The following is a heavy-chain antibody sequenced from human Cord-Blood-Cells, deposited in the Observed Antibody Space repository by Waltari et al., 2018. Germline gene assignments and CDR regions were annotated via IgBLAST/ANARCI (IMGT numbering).Heavy chain of an antibody. CDR2: IYSGGRT. Sequence: EVQLVETGGGLIQPGGSLRLSCAASGFTVSSNYMSWVRQAPGKGLEWVSVIYSGGRTYYADSVKGRFTISRDNSKNTLYLQMNSLRAEDMAVYYCARDEIWGAFDIWGQGTMVTVSS. CDR3: ARDEIWGAFDI. J-gene: IGHJ3*02. D-gene: IGHD7-27*01. CDR1: GFTVSSNY. V-gene: IGHV3-53*02.